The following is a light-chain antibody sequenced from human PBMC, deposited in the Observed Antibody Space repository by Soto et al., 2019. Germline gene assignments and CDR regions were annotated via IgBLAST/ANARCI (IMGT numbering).Light chain of an antibody. CDR1: QNINNY. CDR2: DAS. J-gene: IGKJ5*01. V-gene: IGKV1-33*01. CDR3: QQYENIPT. Sequence: DIQITQSPSSLSASVGDRVTITCQASQNINNYLNWYEQKPGRAAKLLIYDASNLEAGVPSRFRGSGSGTDFTFTISRLQPEDIATYYCQQYENIPTFGQGTRLEIK.